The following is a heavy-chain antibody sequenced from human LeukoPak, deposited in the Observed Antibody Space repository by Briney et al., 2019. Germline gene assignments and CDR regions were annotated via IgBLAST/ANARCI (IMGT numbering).Heavy chain of an antibody. CDR3: AREPGSGYEEHFDY. CDR2: IRYDGSNK. CDR1: GFTFSSYG. Sequence: GGSRRLSCAASGFTFSSYGMHWVRQAPGKGLGWLAFIRYDGSNKYYADSVKGRFTISRDNSKNTLYLQMNSLRAEDTAVYYCAREPGSGYEEHFDYWGQGTLVTVSS. V-gene: IGHV3-30*02. D-gene: IGHD5-12*01. J-gene: IGHJ4*02.